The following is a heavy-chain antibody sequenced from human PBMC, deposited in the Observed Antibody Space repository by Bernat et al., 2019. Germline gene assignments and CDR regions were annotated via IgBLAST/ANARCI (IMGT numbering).Heavy chain of an antibody. Sequence: QVTLRESGPALVKPTQTLTLTCTFSGFSLSTSGMCVSWIRQPPGKALEWLALIDWDDDKYYSTSLKTRLTISKDTSKNQAVLTMTNMDPVDTATYYCARIRRYCSSTSCYEFLDYWGQGTLVTVSS. CDR1: GFSLSTSGMC. V-gene: IGHV2-70*01. J-gene: IGHJ4*02. CDR2: IDWDDDK. D-gene: IGHD2-2*01. CDR3: ARIRRYCSSTSCYEFLDY.